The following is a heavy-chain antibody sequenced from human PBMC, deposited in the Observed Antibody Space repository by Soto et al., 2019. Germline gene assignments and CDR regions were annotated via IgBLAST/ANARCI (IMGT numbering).Heavy chain of an antibody. D-gene: IGHD3-22*01. J-gene: IGHJ4*02. CDR2: IYYNGST. Sequence: TLSLTCTVSGDSISSFYWSWIRQPPGKGLEWIGYIYYNGSTNYNPSLKSRVTISVDTSKNQFSLKLSSVTAADTAVYYCARDLGYYDSSGYYYGLAYWGQGTLVTVSS. CDR1: GDSISSFY. CDR3: ARDLGYYDSSGYYYGLAY. V-gene: IGHV4-59*01.